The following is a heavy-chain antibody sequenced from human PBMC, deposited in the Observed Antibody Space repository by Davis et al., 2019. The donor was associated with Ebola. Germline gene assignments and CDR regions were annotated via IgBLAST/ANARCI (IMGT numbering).Heavy chain of an antibody. D-gene: IGHD6-25*01. J-gene: IGHJ6*02. CDR1: GFTLSGYD. CDR2: IRYDGSNK. CDR3: AKDPGSGVVPTQMDV. V-gene: IGHV3-30*02. Sequence: GESLKISCAASGFTLSGYDMNWVRQAPGKGLQWVAVIRYDGSNKYYADSVKGRFTISRDNSKNTLYLQMNSLRAEDTAVYYCAKDPGSGVVPTQMDVWGQGTTVTVSS.